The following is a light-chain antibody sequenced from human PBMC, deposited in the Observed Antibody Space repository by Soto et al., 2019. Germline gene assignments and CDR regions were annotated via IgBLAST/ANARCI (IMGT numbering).Light chain of an antibody. Sequence: EIVLTQSPATLSLSPGERAALSCRASQSVSSYLAWYQQKPGQAPRLLIYDASKRAPGIPGRFSGSGSGTDFTLTISSLEAEDFAVYFCQQRSNWPPTFGGGTKVEI. J-gene: IGKJ4*01. V-gene: IGKV3-11*01. CDR3: QQRSNWPPT. CDR1: QSVSSY. CDR2: DAS.